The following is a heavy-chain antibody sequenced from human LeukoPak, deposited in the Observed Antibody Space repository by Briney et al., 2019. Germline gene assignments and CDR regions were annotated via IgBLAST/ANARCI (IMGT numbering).Heavy chain of an antibody. D-gene: IGHD1-26*01. CDR3: ARELLGATWYGMDV. CDR2: INPNSGVT. CDR1: GYIFTGYH. J-gene: IGHJ6*02. V-gene: IGHV1-2*02. Sequence: GASVKVSCKASGYIFTGYHIHWARQAPGQGLEWMGWINPNSGVTNYAQEFQGRVTMTRDTSISTAYMELSRLRSDDTAVYYCARELLGATWYGMDVWGQGTTVTVSS.